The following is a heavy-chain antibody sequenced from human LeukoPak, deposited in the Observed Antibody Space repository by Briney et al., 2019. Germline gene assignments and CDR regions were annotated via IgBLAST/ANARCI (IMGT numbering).Heavy chain of an antibody. Sequence: SETLSLTCAVYGRSLSGFYWSWIRQSPGKGLEWIGEINQSGSTNYNPSLKSRVTISVDTSKNQFSLKLSSVTAADTAVYYCARDRGYFASGSFDYWGQGTLVTVSS. J-gene: IGHJ4*02. CDR1: GRSLSGFY. CDR3: ARDRGYFASGSFDY. V-gene: IGHV4-34*01. D-gene: IGHD3-10*01. CDR2: INQSGST.